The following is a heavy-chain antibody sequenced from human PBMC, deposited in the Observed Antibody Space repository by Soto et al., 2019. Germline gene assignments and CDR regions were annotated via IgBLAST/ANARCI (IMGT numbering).Heavy chain of an antibody. CDR1: GFIFSNSE. J-gene: IGHJ5*02. Sequence: GGSLRLSCVVSGFIFSNSEMNWVRQAPGKGLEWVSYISSSGYTIHYADSVKGRFTISRDNAKNSLFLQMNSLRVDDTAIYYCARDSYYDTTGYYPRHNWFGPWGQGTLVTVYS. CDR3: ARDSYYDTTGYYPRHNWFGP. CDR2: ISSSGYTI. V-gene: IGHV3-48*03. D-gene: IGHD3-22*01.